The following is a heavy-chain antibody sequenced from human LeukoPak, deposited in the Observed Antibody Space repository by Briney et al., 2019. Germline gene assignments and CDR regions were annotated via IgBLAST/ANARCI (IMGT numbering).Heavy chain of an antibody. CDR2: FKSKTDGGTT. D-gene: IGHD4-17*01. J-gene: IGHJ4*02. V-gene: IGHV3-15*01. CDR1: GFTFNNAW. Sequence: GGSLRLSCAASGFTFNNAWMSWVRQAPGKGLEWVGRFKSKTDGGTTDYAAPVKGRFTISGDDSKDTLYLQMNSLKTEDSAVYYCTTNPYGDLDYWGQGTLVTVYS. CDR3: TTNPYGDLDY.